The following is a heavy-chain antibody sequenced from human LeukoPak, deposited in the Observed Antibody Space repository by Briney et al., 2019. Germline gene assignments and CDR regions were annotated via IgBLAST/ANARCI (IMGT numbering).Heavy chain of an antibody. V-gene: IGHV3-21*01. CDR2: ISSSSSYI. Sequence: PGGSLRLSCAASGFTFSSYSMNWARQAPGKGLEWVSSISSSSSYIYYADSVKGRFTISRDNAKNSLYLQMNSLRDEDTAVYYCASSGSYRFDYWGQGTLVTVSS. D-gene: IGHD1-26*01. CDR3: ASSGSYRFDY. CDR1: GFTFSSYS. J-gene: IGHJ4*02.